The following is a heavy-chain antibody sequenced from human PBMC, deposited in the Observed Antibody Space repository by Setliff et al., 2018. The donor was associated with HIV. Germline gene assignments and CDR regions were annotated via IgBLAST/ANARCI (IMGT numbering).Heavy chain of an antibody. J-gene: IGHJ3*02. CDR2: IIPVVDAP. V-gene: IGHV1-69*06. CDR3: ATRPPGVHGFSI. Sequence: SVKVYCKGSGGSFNILGFTWVRQAPGQGLEWVGGIIPVVDAPIYAQRFQGRVVITADKSTGTAYMQLSSLKFEDTAVYYCATRPPGVHGFSIWGQGTMVTV. CDR1: GGSFNILG. D-gene: IGHD3-10*01.